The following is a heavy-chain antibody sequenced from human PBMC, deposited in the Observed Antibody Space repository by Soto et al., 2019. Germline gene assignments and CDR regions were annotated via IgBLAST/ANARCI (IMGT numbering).Heavy chain of an antibody. V-gene: IGHV1-69*13. J-gene: IGHJ5*02. D-gene: IGHD6-6*01. CDR1: GGTFSSYA. CDR2: IIPIFGTA. Sequence: SVKVSCKASGGTFSSYAISWVRQAPGQGLEWMGGIIPIFGTANYAQKFQGRVTITADESTSTAYMELSSLRSEHTAVYYCARGIAALPFRLYYNWFDPWGQGTLVTVSS. CDR3: ARGIAALPFRLYYNWFDP.